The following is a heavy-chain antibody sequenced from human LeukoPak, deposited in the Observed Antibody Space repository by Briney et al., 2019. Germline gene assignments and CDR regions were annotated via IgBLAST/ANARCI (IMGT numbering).Heavy chain of an antibody. J-gene: IGHJ4*02. D-gene: IGHD4-11*01. CDR1: GGSISSYY. CDR2: IYYSGST. Sequence: SETLSLTCTVSGGSISSYYWSWIRQPPGKGLEWIGYIYYSGSTNYNPSLKSRVTISVDTSKSQFSLKLSSVTAADTAVYYCAGSKRGYFDYWGQGTLVTVSS. CDR3: AGSKRGYFDY. V-gene: IGHV4-59*08.